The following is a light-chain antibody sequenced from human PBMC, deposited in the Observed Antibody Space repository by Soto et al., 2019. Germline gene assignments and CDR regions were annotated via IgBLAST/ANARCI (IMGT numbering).Light chain of an antibody. Sequence: EIVLTQSPGTLSLCPGERATLSCRASESVTGSYLAWYQQKPGQAPRLLIYGASSRATGIPDRFSGSGSGTDFTLTISRLEPEDFAVYYCQHYSSSSWTFGQGTKVEIK. CDR3: QHYSSSSWT. J-gene: IGKJ1*01. CDR2: GAS. V-gene: IGKV3-20*01. CDR1: ESVTGSY.